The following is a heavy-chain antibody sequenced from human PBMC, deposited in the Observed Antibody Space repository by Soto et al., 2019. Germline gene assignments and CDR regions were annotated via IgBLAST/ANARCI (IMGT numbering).Heavy chain of an antibody. CDR3: ARDRGLRYCSSTSCHPAYYYYGMDV. Sequence: SVKVSCKASGGTFSSYAISWVRQAPGQGLEWMGGIIPIFGTANYAQKFQGRVTITADESTSTAYMELSSLRSEDTAVYYCARDRGLRYCSSTSCHPAYYYYGMDVWGQGTTVTVSS. V-gene: IGHV1-69*13. CDR1: GGTFSSYA. D-gene: IGHD2-2*01. J-gene: IGHJ6*02. CDR2: IIPIFGTA.